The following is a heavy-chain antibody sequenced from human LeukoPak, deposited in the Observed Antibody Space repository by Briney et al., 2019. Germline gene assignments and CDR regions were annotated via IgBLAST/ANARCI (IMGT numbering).Heavy chain of an antibody. CDR2: IYSSGNT. V-gene: IGHV4-39*01. D-gene: IGHD6-13*01. CDR1: GGSITTNDYY. CDR3: ARHRGYSSSWYKFPVDP. J-gene: IGHJ5*02. Sequence: SGTLSLTCNVSGGSITTNDYYWGWVRQSPGKGLEWIGNIYSSGNTYYNASLKSRVSISVDTSKNQVSLKLSSVTAADTAVYYCARHRGYSSSWYKFPVDPWGQGTLVTVSS.